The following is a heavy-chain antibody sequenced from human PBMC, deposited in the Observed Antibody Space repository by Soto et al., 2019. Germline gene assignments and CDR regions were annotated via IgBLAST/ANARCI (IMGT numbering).Heavy chain of an antibody. J-gene: IGHJ4*02. D-gene: IGHD3-10*01. CDR1: GGSISSGDYY. Sequence: LSLTCTVSGGSISSGDYYWSWIRQPPGKGLEWIGYIYYSGSTYYNPSLKSRVTISADTSKNQFSLKLSSVTAADTAVYYCDRFLATMVWGVINHAFDYWGQGTLVTVSS. V-gene: IGHV4-30-4*01. CDR2: IYYSGST. CDR3: DRFLATMVWGVINHAFDY.